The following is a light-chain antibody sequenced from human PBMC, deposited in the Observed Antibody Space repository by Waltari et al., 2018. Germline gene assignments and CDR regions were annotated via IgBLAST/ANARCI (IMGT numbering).Light chain of an antibody. V-gene: IGKV2-30*02. CDR3: MQGTHWPYT. CDR2: RVS. Sequence: DVVMTQSPLSLPVTLGQPASISCKSSQSLVHSDGNTHLNWFQQRPGQSPRRLMYRVSNRYSGVPDRFSGSGSGTDFTLKISRVEADDVGVYYCMQGTHWPYTFGQGTKLDIK. J-gene: IGKJ2*01. CDR1: QSLVHSDGNTH.